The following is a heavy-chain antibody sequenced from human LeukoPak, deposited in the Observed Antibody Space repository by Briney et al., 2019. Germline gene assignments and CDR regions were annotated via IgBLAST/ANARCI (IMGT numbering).Heavy chain of an antibody. CDR1: GGSFSGYY. J-gene: IGHJ6*03. D-gene: IGHD2-15*01. CDR2: TYHSGST. Sequence: SETLSLTCAVYGGSFSGYYWSWIRQSPGKGLEWIGETYHSGSTNYNSSLKSRVTISLDTSKDQFSLKLSSVTAADTAVCYCARGRRIVVVLGATRTHRDYYMDVWGKGTTVTVSS. V-gene: IGHV4-34*01. CDR3: ARGRRIVVVLGATRTHRDYYMDV.